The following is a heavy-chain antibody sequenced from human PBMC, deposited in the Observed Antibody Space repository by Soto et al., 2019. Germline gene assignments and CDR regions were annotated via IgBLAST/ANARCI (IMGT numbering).Heavy chain of an antibody. D-gene: IGHD1-26*01. J-gene: IGHJ4*02. CDR2: VRSKADGGTT. V-gene: IGHV3-15*07. Sequence: EVPLMESGGGLVQPGGSLRLSCEASTLIFSNAYINWVRRPPGKGPEWVGRVRSKADGGTTDYAAPVIGRFTISRDNSKNTLYLQMDSLKTEDTAVYYCATTYTGSYSFYFDSWGQGTRVTVSS. CDR1: TLIFSNAY. CDR3: ATTYTGSYSFYFDS.